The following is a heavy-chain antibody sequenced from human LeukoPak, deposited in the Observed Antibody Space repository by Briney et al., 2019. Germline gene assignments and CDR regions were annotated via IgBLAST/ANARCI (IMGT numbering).Heavy chain of an antibody. J-gene: IGHJ4*02. Sequence: GVSLRLSCAASGFPFSNYWMHWVRQAPGKGVVWVSRVSSDGSTTNYADSVKGRFTISRDNAEITLYMRMNSLRPEDTAVYYCARGYYSSSRFDSWGQGTLVTVS. CDR2: VSSDGSTT. V-gene: IGHV3-74*01. D-gene: IGHD6-13*01. CDR3: ARGYYSSSRFDS. CDR1: GFPFSNYW.